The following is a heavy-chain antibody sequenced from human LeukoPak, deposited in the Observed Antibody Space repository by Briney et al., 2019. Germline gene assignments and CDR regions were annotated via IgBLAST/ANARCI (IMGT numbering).Heavy chain of an antibody. D-gene: IGHD6-19*01. CDR1: GYSFTSYW. CDR3: ARLVGSGWRSLKYNWFDP. V-gene: IGHV5-51*01. Sequence: RGESLQISCKGSGYSFTSYWIGWVRLLPGKGLEWMGIIYPGDSDTRYSPSFQGQVTISADKSISTAYLQWSSLKASDTAMYYCARLVGSGWRSLKYNWFDPWGQGTLVTVSS. CDR2: IYPGDSDT. J-gene: IGHJ5*02.